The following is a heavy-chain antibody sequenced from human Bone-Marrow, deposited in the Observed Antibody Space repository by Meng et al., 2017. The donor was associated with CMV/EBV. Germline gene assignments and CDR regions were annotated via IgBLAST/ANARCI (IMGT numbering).Heavy chain of an antibody. CDR1: GFTFSSYW. D-gene: IGHD4-17*01. CDR3: AKDRSYGFDY. CDR2: IKQDGSEK. V-gene: IGHV3-7*01. Sequence: GESLKISCAASGFTFSSYWMSWVRQAPGKGLEWVANIKQDGSEKYYVDSVKGRFTISRDNSKNTLYLQMNSLRTEDTAVYYCAKDRSYGFDYWGQGTLVTVSS. J-gene: IGHJ4*02.